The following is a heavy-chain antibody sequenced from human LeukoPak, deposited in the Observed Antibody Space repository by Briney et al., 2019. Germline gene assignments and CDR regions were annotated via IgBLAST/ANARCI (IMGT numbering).Heavy chain of an antibody. Sequence: GGSLRLSCAASGFTFSSYAMHWVRQAPGEGLEWVAVISNDGNNKHFADSVRGRFTISRDNSKNTLYLQMNSLRAEDTAVYYCAKDQITIFGVALAGAFDIWGQGTMVTVSS. J-gene: IGHJ3*02. D-gene: IGHD3-3*01. CDR2: ISNDGNNK. CDR3: AKDQITIFGVALAGAFDI. CDR1: GFTFSSYA. V-gene: IGHV3-30*04.